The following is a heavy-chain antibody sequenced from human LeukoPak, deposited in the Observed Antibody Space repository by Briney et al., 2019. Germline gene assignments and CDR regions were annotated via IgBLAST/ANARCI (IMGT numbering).Heavy chain of an antibody. CDR1: GYTLTELS. D-gene: IGHD5-24*01. Sequence: SVKVSCKVSGYTLTELSMHWVRQAPGQGLEWMGGIIPIFGTSNYAQKFQGRVTISADESTSTAYMELRSLRSEDTAVYYCMRGRDAYKSNTFDIWGQGTMVTVSS. V-gene: IGHV1-69*13. J-gene: IGHJ3*02. CDR2: IIPIFGTS. CDR3: MRGRDAYKSNTFDI.